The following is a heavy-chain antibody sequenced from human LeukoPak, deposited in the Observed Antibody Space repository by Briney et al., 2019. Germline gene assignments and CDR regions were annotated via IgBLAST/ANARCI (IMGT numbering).Heavy chain of an antibody. Sequence: GGSLRLSCAASGFTFSSYAMHWVRQAPGKGLEWVAAISYDGSNKYYAESVKGRFTISRDNSKNTLYLQMNSLRPEGTTVYYCARDRDTAMATDAFDIWGQGTMVTVSS. D-gene: IGHD5-18*01. V-gene: IGHV3-30*03. CDR2: ISYDGSNK. CDR1: GFTFSSYA. J-gene: IGHJ3*02. CDR3: ARDRDTAMATDAFDI.